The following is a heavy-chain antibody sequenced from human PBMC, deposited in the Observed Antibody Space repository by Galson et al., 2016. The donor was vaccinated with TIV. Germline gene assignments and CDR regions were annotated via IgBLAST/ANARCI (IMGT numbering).Heavy chain of an antibody. Sequence: SVKVSCKASGGSFSSHVFSWVRQAPGQGLEWMGGIIPLFSTANYAQKFQGRVTITADESTSTAYMELTNLRYDDTAIYYCAKGRNTAMDTYYWYYGMDVWGQGTTVTVSS. CDR2: IIPLFSTA. J-gene: IGHJ6*02. CDR3: AKGRNTAMDTYYWYYGMDV. V-gene: IGHV1-69*13. CDR1: GGSFSSHV. D-gene: IGHD5-18*01.